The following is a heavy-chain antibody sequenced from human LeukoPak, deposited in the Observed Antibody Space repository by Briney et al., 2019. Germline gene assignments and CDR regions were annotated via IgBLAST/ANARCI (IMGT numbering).Heavy chain of an antibody. J-gene: IGHJ5*02. CDR3: ARGSSNVAARNNWFDP. CDR1: GFTFSGYD. Sequence: GGSLRLSCAASGFTFSGYDMNWVRQAPGKGLEWVSSISGSSSYIYYADSMKGRFTISRDNAKNSLYLQMNNLRAEDTAVYYCARGSSNVAARNNWFDPWGQGTLVTVSS. V-gene: IGHV3-21*01. CDR2: ISGSSSYI. D-gene: IGHD6-6*01.